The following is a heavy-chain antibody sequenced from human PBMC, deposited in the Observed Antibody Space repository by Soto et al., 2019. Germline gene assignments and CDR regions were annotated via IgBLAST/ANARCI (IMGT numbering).Heavy chain of an antibody. CDR2: ISRDGSST. D-gene: IGHD5-12*01. J-gene: IGHJ4*02. Sequence: EVQLVESGRGLVQPGGSLRLSCAGSGLTFSSYWIHWVRQAPGKGLAWVSRISRDGSSTTYADSVKGRFTISRDYAKNTLYLQMNSLRAEDTAVYYCARESSGYSSYFDYWGQGTLVTVSS. CDR3: ARESSGYSSYFDY. CDR1: GLTFSSYW. V-gene: IGHV3-74*01.